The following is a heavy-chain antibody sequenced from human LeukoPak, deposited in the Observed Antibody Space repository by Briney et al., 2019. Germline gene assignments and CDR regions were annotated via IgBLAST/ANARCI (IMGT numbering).Heavy chain of an antibody. CDR1: GGTFSSYA. CDR3: ARTDYGGNSYYYYYYMDV. D-gene: IGHD4-23*01. V-gene: IGHV1-69*05. CDR2: TIPIFGTA. J-gene: IGHJ6*03. Sequence: ASVKVSCKASGGTFSSYAISWVRQAPGQGLEWMGGTIPIFGTANYAQKFQGRVTITMDESTSTAYMELSSLRSEDTAVYYCARTDYGGNSYYYYYYMDVWGKGTTVTVSS.